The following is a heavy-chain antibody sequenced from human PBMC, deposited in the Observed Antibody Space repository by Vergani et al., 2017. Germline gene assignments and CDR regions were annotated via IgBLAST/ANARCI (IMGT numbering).Heavy chain of an antibody. J-gene: IGHJ4*02. Sequence: VQLVESGGGLVQPGGSLRLSCAASGFSLSRFWMSWVRQAPEKGLEWVAFIRYDGSNKYYADSVRGRFTISRDNSKNTLYLQMNSLRAEDTALYYCAKDLLWSPDYWGQGTLVTVSS. V-gene: IGHV3-30*02. CDR1: GFSLSRFW. D-gene: IGHD2-21*01. CDR2: IRYDGSNK. CDR3: AKDLLWSPDY.